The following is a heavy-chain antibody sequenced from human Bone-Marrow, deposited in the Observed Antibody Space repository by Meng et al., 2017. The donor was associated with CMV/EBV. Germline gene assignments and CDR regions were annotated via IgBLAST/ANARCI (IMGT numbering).Heavy chain of an antibody. CDR2: FYWNDDK. Sequence: GLSLRTSGMGVGWIRQPPRKALRWLALFYWNDDKRYNPSLKSRLTITKNTSKSQVVLTMTNMDPVDTATYNCAHAIAAAGMRWFDPWGQGTLVTVSS. CDR3: AHAIAAAGMRWFDP. J-gene: IGHJ5*02. V-gene: IGHV2-5*01. D-gene: IGHD6-13*01. CDR1: GLSLRTSGMG.